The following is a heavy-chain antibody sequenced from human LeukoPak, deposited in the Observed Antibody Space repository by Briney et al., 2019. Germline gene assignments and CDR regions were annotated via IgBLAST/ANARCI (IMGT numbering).Heavy chain of an antibody. CDR1: GGSISSSSYY. V-gene: IGHV4-61*01. J-gene: IGHJ4*02. D-gene: IGHD2-2*03. CDR3: ASSWIGSHLDY. CDR2: IYYSGST. Sequence: SETLSLTCTVSGGSISSSSYYWSWIRQPPGKGLEWIGYIYYSGSTNYNPSLKSRVTISVDTSKNQFSLKLSSVTAADTAVYYCASSWIGSHLDYWGQGTLVTVSS.